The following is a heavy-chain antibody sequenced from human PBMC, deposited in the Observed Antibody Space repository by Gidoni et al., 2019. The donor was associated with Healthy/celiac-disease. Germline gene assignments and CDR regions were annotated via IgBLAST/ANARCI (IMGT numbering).Heavy chain of an antibody. CDR3: AKDQGQEVVVNLGYGMDV. CDR2: ISYDGSNK. J-gene: IGHJ6*02. D-gene: IGHD3-22*01. CDR1: GFTFSSSG. V-gene: IGHV3-30*18. Sequence: QVQLVESGGGVVQPGRSLRLSCAASGFTFSSSGMHWVRQAPGKGLEWVAVISYDGSNKYYADSVKGRFTISRDNSKNTLYLQMNSLRAEDTAVYYCAKDQGQEVVVNLGYGMDVWGQGTTVTVSS.